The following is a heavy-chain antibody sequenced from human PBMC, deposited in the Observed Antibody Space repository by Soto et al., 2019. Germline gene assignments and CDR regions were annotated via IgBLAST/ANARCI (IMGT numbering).Heavy chain of an antibody. D-gene: IGHD5-12*01. CDR1: GFTFSTYS. Sequence: EVQLLESGGGLVQPGGSLRLSCADSGFTFSTYSMAWVRQAPGKGLAWVSGLSDGGANTFYADSVKGRFTISVDNSKNTVYLQMNSLRVEDTAVYYCARWDGYGDEWGQGTLVTVSS. CDR2: LSDGGANT. V-gene: IGHV3-23*01. CDR3: ARWDGYGDE. J-gene: IGHJ4*02.